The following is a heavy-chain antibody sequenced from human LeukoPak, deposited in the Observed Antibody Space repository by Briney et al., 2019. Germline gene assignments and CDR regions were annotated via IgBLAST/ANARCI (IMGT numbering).Heavy chain of an antibody. J-gene: IGHJ5*02. Sequence: ASVTVSCKASGYTFTGYYMHWVRQAPGQGLEWMGWINPNSGGTNYAQKFQGRVTMTRDTSISTAYMELSRLRSDDTAMYYCASPFFQREYCTNGVCYPFDPWGQGTLVTVSS. D-gene: IGHD2-8*01. V-gene: IGHV1-2*02. CDR2: INPNSGGT. CDR3: ASPFFQREYCTNGVCYPFDP. CDR1: GYTFTGYY.